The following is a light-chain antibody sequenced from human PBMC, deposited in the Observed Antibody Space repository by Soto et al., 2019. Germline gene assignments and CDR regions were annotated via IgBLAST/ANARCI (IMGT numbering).Light chain of an antibody. CDR1: QSISSY. CDR2: AAS. J-gene: IGKJ5*01. Sequence: DIQMTQSPSSLSASVGDRVTITCRASQSISSYLNWYQQKPGKAPKLLIYAASSLQSGVPSRFSGSGSGKDFTLTIDSPQPEDSAMYYCQQTYSRPVTFGQGTRLEI. V-gene: IGKV1-39*01. CDR3: QQTYSRPVT.